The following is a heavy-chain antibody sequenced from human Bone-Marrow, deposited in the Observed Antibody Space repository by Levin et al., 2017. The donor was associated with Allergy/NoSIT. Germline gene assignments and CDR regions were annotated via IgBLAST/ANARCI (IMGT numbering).Heavy chain of an antibody. V-gene: IGHV3-64D*06. D-gene: IGHD3-16*01. CDR2: ISGTGGST. CDR1: GFTFDRCA. CDR3: VKDISVSIGADFDY. J-gene: IGHJ4*02. Sequence: PGGSLRLSCSASGFTFDRCALHWVRQAPGKGPEHVSAISGTGGSTYYAGTVKGRFSISRDKSNNMLYLQMSSLRPDDTAIYYCVKDISVSIGADFDYWGRGTLVTVSS.